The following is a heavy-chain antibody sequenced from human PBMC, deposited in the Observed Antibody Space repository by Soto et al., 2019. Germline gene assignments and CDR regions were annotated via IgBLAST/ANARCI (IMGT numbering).Heavy chain of an antibody. CDR3: ARDGDYYDSSGYYFDY. V-gene: IGHV3-33*01. D-gene: IGHD3-22*01. J-gene: IGHJ4*02. CDR1: GFTFSSYG. CDR2: IWYDGSNK. Sequence: QVQLVESGGGVVQPGRSLRLSCAASGFTFSSYGMHWVRQAPGKGLEWVAVIWYDGSNKYYADSVKGRFTISRDNSKNTLYLQMNSLRAEDTAVYYCARDGDYYDSSGYYFDYWGQGTLFTVSS.